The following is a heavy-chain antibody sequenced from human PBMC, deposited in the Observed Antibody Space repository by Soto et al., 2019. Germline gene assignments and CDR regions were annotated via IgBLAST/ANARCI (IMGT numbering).Heavy chain of an antibody. CDR3: ARGVDTMAFDH. Sequence: QVQLQESGPGLVKPSQTLSLTCTVSGDSLRSGDYYWSWVRHPPGKGLEWIGYIYNSGSTYYEPSLRSRLTISEDLSKNQLSLRLTAVTAADTAVYYCARGVDTMAFDHWGQGTLVTVSS. J-gene: IGHJ5*02. CDR1: GDSLRSGDYY. CDR2: IYNSGST. V-gene: IGHV4-30-4*01. D-gene: IGHD2-2*01.